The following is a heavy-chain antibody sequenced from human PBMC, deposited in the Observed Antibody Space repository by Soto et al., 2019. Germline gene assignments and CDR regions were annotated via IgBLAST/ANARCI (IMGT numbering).Heavy chain of an antibody. CDR2: ISISGDST. Sequence: GGSLRLSCAASGFTFSTYALSWVRQAPGKGLEWVSTISISGDSTFYADSVKGRFTISRDNSKNTLYLQVSSLRAEDTAVYYCAKRWAYALDIWGQGTMVTVSS. CDR3: AKRWAYALDI. D-gene: IGHD6-13*01. J-gene: IGHJ3*02. CDR1: GFTFSTYA. V-gene: IGHV3-23*01.